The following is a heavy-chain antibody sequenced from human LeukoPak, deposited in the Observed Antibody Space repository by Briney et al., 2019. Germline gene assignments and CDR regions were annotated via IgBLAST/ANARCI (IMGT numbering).Heavy chain of an antibody. J-gene: IGHJ6*02. D-gene: IGHD3-10*01. CDR2: ISSSSSTI. CDR1: GFTFSSYS. V-gene: IGHV3-48*04. CDR3: AKDAPQEFGEYMDV. Sequence: SGGSLRLSCAASGFTFSSYSMNWVRQAPGKGLEWVSYISSSSSTIYYADSVKGRFTISRDNAMNSLYLQMNSLRAEDTAMYYCAKDAPQEFGEYMDVWGQGTTVTVSS.